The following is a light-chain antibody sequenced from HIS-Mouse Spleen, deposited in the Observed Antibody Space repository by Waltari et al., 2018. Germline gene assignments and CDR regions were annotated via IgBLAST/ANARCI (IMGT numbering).Light chain of an antibody. V-gene: IGLV2-11*01. J-gene: IGLJ1*01. CDR1: SSDVGGCNY. CDR2: DVS. CDR3: CSYAGSYTYV. Sequence: QSALPQPRSVSGSPGQSVTIPCTGTSSDVGGCNYVHWYQQHPGKAPKLMRYDVSKRPSGGPDRFSGSKSGNTASLTISGLQAEDEADYYCCSYAGSYTYVFGTGTKVTVL.